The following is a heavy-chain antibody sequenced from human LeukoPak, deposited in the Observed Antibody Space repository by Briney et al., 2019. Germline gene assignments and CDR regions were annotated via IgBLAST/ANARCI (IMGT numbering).Heavy chain of an antibody. V-gene: IGHV3-30*02. CDR2: IRYDGSNK. J-gene: IGHJ6*03. Sequence: GGSLRLSCAASGFTFSSYGMHWVRQAPGKGLEWVAFIRYDGSNKYYADSVKGRFTISRDNSKNTLYLQMNSLRAEDTAVYYCAKDDRNYYYMDVWGKGTTVTVSS. CDR1: GFTFSSYG. CDR3: AKDDRNYYYMDV.